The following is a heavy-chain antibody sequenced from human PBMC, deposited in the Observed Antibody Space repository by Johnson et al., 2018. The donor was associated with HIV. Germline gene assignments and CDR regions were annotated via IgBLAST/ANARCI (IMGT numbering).Heavy chain of an antibody. CDR1: GFIFSSYG. D-gene: IGHD2-21*01. V-gene: IGHV3-33*06. CDR3: AKDRSRAYLPGDDAFDI. CDR2: IWYDGSNK. Sequence: QVQLVESGGGVVQPGRSLRLSCAASGFIFSSYGMHWVRQAPGKGLEWVAVIWYDGSNKYYADSVKGRFTISRDNSKNTLYLQMNSLGAEDTAVYYCAKDRSRAYLPGDDAFDIWGQGTMVTVSS. J-gene: IGHJ3*02.